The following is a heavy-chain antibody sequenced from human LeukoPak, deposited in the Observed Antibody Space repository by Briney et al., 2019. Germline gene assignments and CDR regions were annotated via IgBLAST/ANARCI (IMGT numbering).Heavy chain of an antibody. CDR3: TRHTSPTFDY. Sequence: ASVKVSCKASGYTFTSYYMNWVRQAPGQGLEWMGIINPSGGSTSYAQKFQGRVTMTRDTSTSTVYMELSSLRSEDTAVYYCTRHTSPTFDYWGQGTLVTVSS. CDR2: INPSGGST. CDR1: GYTFTSYY. V-gene: IGHV1-46*01. D-gene: IGHD2-2*01. J-gene: IGHJ4*02.